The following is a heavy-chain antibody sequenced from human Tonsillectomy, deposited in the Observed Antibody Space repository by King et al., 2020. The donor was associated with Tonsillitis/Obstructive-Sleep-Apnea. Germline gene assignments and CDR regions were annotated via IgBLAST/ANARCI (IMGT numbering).Heavy chain of an antibody. D-gene: IGHD5-18*01. CDR1: GYTFTGYY. V-gene: IGHV1-2*06. CDR2: INPNSGGT. CDR3: ARDLTGDSYGYTHFDY. Sequence: QLVQSGAEVKKPGASVKVSCKASGYTFTGYYMHWVRQAPGQGLEWMGRINPNSGGTNYAQKFQGRVTMTRDTSISTAYMELSRLRSDDTAVYYCARDLTGDSYGYTHFDYWGQGTLVTVSS. J-gene: IGHJ4*02.